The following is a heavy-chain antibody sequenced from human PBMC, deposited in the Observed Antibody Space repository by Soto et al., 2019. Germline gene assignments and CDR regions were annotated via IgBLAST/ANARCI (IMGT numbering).Heavy chain of an antibody. V-gene: IGHV4-30-2*01. CDR1: DDSISSGAYC. Sequence: QLQLQESGSGLLKPSQTLALTCGVSDDSISSGAYCWSWIRQPPGKGLEWIGHIYHSGTTYDNPSLKTRVTITMDRSTNPLSLQLRSLTAADTAVYYCARGVGASYDGLEVWGRGTTVTVSS. D-gene: IGHD1-26*01. CDR2: IYHSGTT. J-gene: IGHJ6*02. CDR3: ARGVGASYDGLEV.